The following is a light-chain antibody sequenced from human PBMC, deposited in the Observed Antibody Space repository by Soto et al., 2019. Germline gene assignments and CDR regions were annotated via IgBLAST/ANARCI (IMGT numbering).Light chain of an antibody. CDR3: QQRSNWLWT. CDR1: RRVSSY. J-gene: IGKJ1*01. V-gene: IGKV3-11*01. Sequence: ETVLTQSPATLSLSPGDRATLSCRASRRVSSYLAWYQQKAGQAPRLLIYDASNRAAGTPARFSGSGSGTDFTLTISSLEPEDFAVYYCQQRSNWLWTFGQGTKV. CDR2: DAS.